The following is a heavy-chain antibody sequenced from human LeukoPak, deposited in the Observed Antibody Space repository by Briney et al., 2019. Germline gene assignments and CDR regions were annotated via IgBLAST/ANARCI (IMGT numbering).Heavy chain of an antibody. CDR3: TREDYSSGASFDY. V-gene: IGHV3-74*01. D-gene: IGHD6-19*01. J-gene: IGHJ4*02. CDR1: GFNFSNYW. Sequence: GGSLRLSCAASGFNFSNYWMHWVRQAPGKGLVLVSRIHGDGSITTYADSVKGRFTISRDNAKNTLFLQMSSLRAEDTAVYYCTREDYSSGASFDYWGQGTLVTVSS. CDR2: IHGDGSIT.